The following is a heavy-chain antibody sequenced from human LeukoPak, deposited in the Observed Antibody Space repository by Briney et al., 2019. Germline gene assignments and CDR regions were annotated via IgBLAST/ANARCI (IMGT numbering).Heavy chain of an antibody. CDR2: IYYTGIT. V-gene: IGHV4-30-2*06. CDR1: GGSISSDGYS. J-gene: IGHJ3*02. D-gene: IGHD2-15*01. CDR3: ARGGIANAFDI. Sequence: PSKTLSLTCAVSGGSISSDGYSWSWIRQSPGKGLEWIGYIYYTGITYYNPSLKSRVTISLDSSKNQFSLKLSSVTAADTAVYYCARGGIANAFDIWGQGTMVTVSS.